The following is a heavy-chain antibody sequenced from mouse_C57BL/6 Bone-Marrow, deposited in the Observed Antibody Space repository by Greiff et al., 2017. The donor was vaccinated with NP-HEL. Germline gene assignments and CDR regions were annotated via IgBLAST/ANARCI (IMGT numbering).Heavy chain of an antibody. D-gene: IGHD4-1*01. J-gene: IGHJ3*01. V-gene: IGHV1-81*01. CDR2: IYPRSGNT. CDR3: ARRKLTGTFAY. Sequence: VQLKESGAELARPGASVKLSCKASGYTFTSYGISWVKQRTGQGLEWIGEIYPRSGNTYYNEKFKGKATLTADKSSSTAYMELRSLTSEDSAVYFCARRKLTGTFAYWGQGTLVTVSA. CDR1: GYTFTSYG.